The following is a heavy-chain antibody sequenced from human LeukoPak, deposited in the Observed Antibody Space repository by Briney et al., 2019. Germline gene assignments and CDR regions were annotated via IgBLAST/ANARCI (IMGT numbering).Heavy chain of an antibody. J-gene: IGHJ6*03. D-gene: IGHD2/OR15-2a*01. CDR2: MNPNSGNT. Sequence: GASVKVSCKASGYTFTSYDINWVRQATGQGLEWMGWMNPNSGNTGYAQKFQGRVTITRNTSISTAYMELSSLRSEDTAVYYCARGTFPYKYFYNMDVWGKGTTVTVSS. CDR3: ARGTFPYKYFYNMDV. CDR1: GYTFTSYD. V-gene: IGHV1-8*03.